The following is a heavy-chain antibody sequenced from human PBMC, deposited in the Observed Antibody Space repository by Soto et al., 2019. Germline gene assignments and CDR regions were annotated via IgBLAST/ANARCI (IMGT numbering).Heavy chain of an antibody. CDR3: AMGACSSTSCYHYYYYYGMDV. J-gene: IGHJ6*02. D-gene: IGHD2-2*01. CDR2: IWYDGSNK. V-gene: IGHV3-33*01. CDR1: VFTFSSYG. Sequence: WWSLRLSCAASVFTFSSYGMHWIRQAPGKGLEWVAVIWYDGSNKYYTDSVKGRFTISRDNSKNTLYLQMNSLRAEDTAVYYCAMGACSSTSCYHYYYYYGMDVWGQGTTVTVSS.